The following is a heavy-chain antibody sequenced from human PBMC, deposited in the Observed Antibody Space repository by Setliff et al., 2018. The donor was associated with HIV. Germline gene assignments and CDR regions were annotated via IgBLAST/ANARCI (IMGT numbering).Heavy chain of an antibody. J-gene: IGHJ3*01. V-gene: IGHV1-69*05. D-gene: IGHD1-26*01. CDR2: MMTIFSTT. CDR3: ATEGAGGSYQRASALDV. CDR1: AGSFSIFA. Sequence: GASVKVSCKSSAGSFSIFAINWVRQAPGQGLEWMGGMMTIFSTTNYARKFQGRVTITTDESTGTAYMELSNLRSEDTAVYYCATEGAGGSYQRASALDVWVQVTMVTVSS.